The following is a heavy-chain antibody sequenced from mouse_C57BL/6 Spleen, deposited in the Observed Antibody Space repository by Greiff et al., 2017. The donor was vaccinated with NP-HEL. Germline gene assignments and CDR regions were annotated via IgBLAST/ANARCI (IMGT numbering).Heavy chain of an antibody. CDR1: GYTFTSYG. CDR2: IYIGNGYT. V-gene: IGHV1-58*01. CDR3: ARSGAPYYGSSQLYFDY. Sequence: VQLKQSGAELVRPGSSVKMSCKTSGYTFTSYGINWVKQRPGQGLEWIGYIYIGNGYTEYNEKFKGKATLTSDTSSSTAYMQLSSLTSEDSAIYFCARSGAPYYGSSQLYFDYWGQGTTLTVSS. J-gene: IGHJ2*01. D-gene: IGHD1-1*01.